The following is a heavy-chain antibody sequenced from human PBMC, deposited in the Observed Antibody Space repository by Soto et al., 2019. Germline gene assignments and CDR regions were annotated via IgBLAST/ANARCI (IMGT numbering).Heavy chain of an antibody. Sequence: ASVKVSCRASGDTFTANYIHWVRQAPEQGFEWMGWISPKSGGTKFPQKFQGRATISVGTSHNQFSLNLRSVTAADTAGYYCARAHVMVVAGSTFDYGGRGTLVTVSS. CDR1: GDTFTANY. J-gene: IGHJ4*02. CDR2: ISPKSGGT. V-gene: IGHV1-2*02. D-gene: IGHD6-19*01. CDR3: ARAHVMVVAGSTFDY.